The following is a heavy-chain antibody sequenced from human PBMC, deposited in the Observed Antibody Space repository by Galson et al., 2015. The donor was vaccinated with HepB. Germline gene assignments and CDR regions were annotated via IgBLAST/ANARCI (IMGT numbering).Heavy chain of an antibody. J-gene: IGHJ4*02. CDR3: AKGRPERPPEHRGYDLPDY. V-gene: IGHV3-23*01. D-gene: IGHD5-12*01. Sequence: SLRLSCAASGFTFSRYAMNWVRQAPGKGLEWVSGIGVNDGSIYYANSVKGRFTISRDNSKNTLYLQVNGLRVEDTAIYYCAKGRPERPPEHRGYDLPDYWGQGTLVTVSS. CDR1: GFTFSRYA. CDR2: IGVNDGSI.